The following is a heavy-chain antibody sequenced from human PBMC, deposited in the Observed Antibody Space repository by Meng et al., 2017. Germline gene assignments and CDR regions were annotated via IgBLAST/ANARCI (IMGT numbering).Heavy chain of an antibody. CDR2: IYYSGST. D-gene: IGHD5-24*01. CDR3: ARERLRWLQFSDAFDI. V-gene: IGHV4-59*01. CDR1: GGSISSYY. J-gene: IGHJ3*02. Sequence: GSLRLSCTVSGGSISSYYWSWIRQPPGKGLEWIGYIYYSGSTNYNPSLKSRVTISVDTSKNQFSLKLSSVTAADTAVYYCARERLRWLQFSDAFDIWGQGTVVTVSS.